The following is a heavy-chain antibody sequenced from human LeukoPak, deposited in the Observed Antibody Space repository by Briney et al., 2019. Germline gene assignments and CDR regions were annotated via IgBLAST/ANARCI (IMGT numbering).Heavy chain of an antibody. CDR2: INSDGSST. D-gene: IGHD3-16*01. CDR1: GFTFSSYW. J-gene: IGHJ3*02. V-gene: IGHV3-74*01. CDR3: ARGGFGRPNAFDI. Sequence: PGGSLRLSCAASGFTFSSYWMHWVRRAPGKGLVWVSRINSDGSSTDYADSVKGRFTISRDNAKNTLYVQMNGVRVEDTAVYYCARGGFGRPNAFDIWGQGTMVTVSS.